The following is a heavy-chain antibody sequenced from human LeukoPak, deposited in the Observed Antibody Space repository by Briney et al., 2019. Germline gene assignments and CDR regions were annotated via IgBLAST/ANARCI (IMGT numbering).Heavy chain of an antibody. D-gene: IGHD5-18*01. J-gene: IGHJ4*02. V-gene: IGHV4-39*07. CDR1: GGSISSYY. Sequence: SETLSLTCTVSGGSISSYYWSWIRQPPGKGLEWIGSIYYGSVFYSVSTYYNPSLKSRVTISVDTSKNQFSLKLSSVTAADTAVYYCASHSSGYSYGFFDYWGQGTLVTVSS. CDR3: ASHSSGYSYGFFDY. CDR2: IYYGSVFYSVST.